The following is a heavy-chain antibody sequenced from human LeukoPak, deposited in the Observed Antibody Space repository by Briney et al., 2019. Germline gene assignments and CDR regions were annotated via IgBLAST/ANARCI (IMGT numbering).Heavy chain of an antibody. Sequence: SVKVSCKASGGTFSSYAISWVRQAPGQGLEWMGGIIPIFGTANYAQKFQGRVTITADESTSTAYMELSSLRSEDTAVYYCARDGAGSMVRGNYYYYYMDVWGKGTTVTVSS. CDR2: IIPIFGTA. J-gene: IGHJ6*03. V-gene: IGHV1-69*01. CDR1: GGTFSSYA. D-gene: IGHD3-10*01. CDR3: ARDGAGSMVRGNYYYYYMDV.